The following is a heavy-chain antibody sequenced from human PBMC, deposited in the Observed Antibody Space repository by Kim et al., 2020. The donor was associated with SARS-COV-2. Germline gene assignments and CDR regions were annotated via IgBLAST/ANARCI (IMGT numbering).Heavy chain of an antibody. Sequence: GGSLRLSCAASGFTFSSYWMSWVRQAPGKGLEWVANIKQDGSEKYYVDSVKGRFTISRDNAKNSLYLQMNSLRAEDTAVYYCARDLTTLIAAAGYDYYYYYGMDVWGQGTTVTVSS. CDR1: GFTFSSYW. CDR3: ARDLTTLIAAAGYDYYYYYGMDV. CDR2: IKQDGSEK. J-gene: IGHJ6*02. V-gene: IGHV3-7*01. D-gene: IGHD6-13*01.